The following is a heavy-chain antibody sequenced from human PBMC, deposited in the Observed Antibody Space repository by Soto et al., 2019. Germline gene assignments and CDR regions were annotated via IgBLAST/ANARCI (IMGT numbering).Heavy chain of an antibody. CDR1: GGTFSRYT. CDR3: ARVPTHSSGWYSDY. V-gene: IGHV1-69*13. CDR2: IIPIFGTA. J-gene: IGHJ4*02. D-gene: IGHD6-19*01. Sequence: SVKVSCKAAGGTFSRYTISWVRQAPGQGLEWMGGIIPIFGTANYAQKFQGRATITADESTSTAYMELSSLRSEDTAVYYCARVPTHSSGWYSDYWGQGTLVTVSS.